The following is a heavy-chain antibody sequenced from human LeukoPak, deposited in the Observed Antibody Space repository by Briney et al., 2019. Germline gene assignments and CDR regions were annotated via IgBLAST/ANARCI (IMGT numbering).Heavy chain of an antibody. Sequence: GASVKVSCKASGGTFSSYAISWVRQAPGQGLEWMGGIIPIFGTANYAQKFQGRVTITTDESTSTAYMELSSLRSEDTAVYYCARVYCTNGVCPNRGAFDIWGQGTMVTVSS. V-gene: IGHV1-69*05. CDR1: GGTFSSYA. D-gene: IGHD2-8*01. J-gene: IGHJ3*02. CDR2: IIPIFGTA. CDR3: ARVYCTNGVCPNRGAFDI.